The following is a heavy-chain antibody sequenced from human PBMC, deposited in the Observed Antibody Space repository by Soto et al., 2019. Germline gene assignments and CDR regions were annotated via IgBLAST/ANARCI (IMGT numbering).Heavy chain of an antibody. J-gene: IGHJ4*02. V-gene: IGHV1-2*04. CDR1: GYTFTGYY. D-gene: IGHD4-17*01. CDR3: ARASKPTYGDYVGAFDY. Sequence: ASVKVSCKASGYTFTGYYMHWVRQAPGQGLEWMGWINPNSGGTNYAQKFQGWVTMTRDTSISTAYMELSRLRSDDTAVYYCARASKPTYGDYVGAFDYWGQGTLVTVSS. CDR2: INPNSGGT.